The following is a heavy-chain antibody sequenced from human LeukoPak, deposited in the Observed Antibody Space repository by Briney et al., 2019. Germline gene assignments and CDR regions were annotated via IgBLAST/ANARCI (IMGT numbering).Heavy chain of an antibody. D-gene: IGHD7-27*01. V-gene: IGHV5-51*01. CDR3: ARPVTGDPGAFDI. J-gene: IGHJ3*02. CDR1: GSIFTSYW. CDR2: IYPGDSDT. Sequence: GASLQISCQGSGSIFTSYWIGWGRQLPGKGLEWMGTIYPGDSDTRYSPSFQGQVTISADKSISTAYLQWSSLKASDTAMYYCARPVTGDPGAFDIWGQGTMVTVSS.